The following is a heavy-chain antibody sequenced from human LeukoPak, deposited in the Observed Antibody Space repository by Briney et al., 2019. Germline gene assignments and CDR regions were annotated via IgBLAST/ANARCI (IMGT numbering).Heavy chain of an antibody. J-gene: IGHJ4*02. V-gene: IGHV1-18*01. D-gene: IGHD5-18*01. CDR2: ISTYDSDI. CDR1: GFTFTSFG. Sequence: GASVKVSCTASGFTFTSFGISWVRQAPGQGLEWMGWISTYDSDINYAQKLQGRVTMTTDTSTSTAYMELRSLRSDDTAVYYCARDKRAYSDYWGQGTLVTVSS. CDR3: ARDKRAYSDY.